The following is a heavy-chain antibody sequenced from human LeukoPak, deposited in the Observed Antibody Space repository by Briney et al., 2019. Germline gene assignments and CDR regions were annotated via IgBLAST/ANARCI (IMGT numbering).Heavy chain of an antibody. D-gene: IGHD2-2*02. CDR1: GYTFTGYY. J-gene: IGHJ4*02. Sequence: ASVKVSCKASGYTFTGYYMHWVRQAPGQGLEWMGWINPNSGDTNYAQKFQGRVTMTRDTSISTAYMELSRLRSDDTAVYYCARDLGDCSSTSCYSSTFDYWGQGTLVTVSS. V-gene: IGHV1-2*02. CDR3: ARDLGDCSSTSCYSSTFDY. CDR2: INPNSGDT.